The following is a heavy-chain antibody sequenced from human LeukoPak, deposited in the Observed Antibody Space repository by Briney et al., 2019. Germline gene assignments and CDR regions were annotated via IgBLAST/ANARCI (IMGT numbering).Heavy chain of an antibody. D-gene: IGHD3-3*01. J-gene: IGHJ5*02. CDR3: ARDVTIFGVERYNWFDP. Sequence: PSETLSLTCTVSGGSISSGSYYWSWNRQPAGKGLEWIGRIYTSGSTNYNPSLKSRVTISVDTSKNQFSLKLSSVTAADTAVYYCARDVTIFGVERYNWFDPWGQGTLVTVSS. CDR2: IYTSGST. V-gene: IGHV4-61*02. CDR1: GGSISSGSYY.